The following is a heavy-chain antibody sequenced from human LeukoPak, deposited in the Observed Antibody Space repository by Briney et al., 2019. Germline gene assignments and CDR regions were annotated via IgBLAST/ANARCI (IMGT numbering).Heavy chain of an antibody. V-gene: IGHV3-73*01. CDR2: IRSKTNNYAT. Sequence: PGGSLRLSCVASGFTFSGSAIHWVRQASGKGLESVGHIRSKTNNYATAYAASVKGRFTISRDNSKNTLYLQMNSLRAEDTAVYYCAKEGGSGTVLRGDYWGQGTLVTVSS. CDR3: AKEGGSGTVLRGDY. J-gene: IGHJ4*02. CDR1: GFTFSGSA. D-gene: IGHD3-10*01.